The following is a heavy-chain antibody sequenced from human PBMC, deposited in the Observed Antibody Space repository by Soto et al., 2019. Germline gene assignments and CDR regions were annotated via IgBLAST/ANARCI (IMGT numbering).Heavy chain of an antibody. Sequence: PSETLSLTCAVSGGSISSSNWWTWVRQPPGKGLEWIGEIYHSGTTNYNPSLKSRVTISGDRSKNQCSLKLSSVTAADTAVYYCARASPPLYYFDYWGQGTLVTVSS. V-gene: IGHV4-4*02. CDR3: ARASPPLYYFDY. J-gene: IGHJ4*02. CDR1: GGSISSSNW. CDR2: IYHSGTT.